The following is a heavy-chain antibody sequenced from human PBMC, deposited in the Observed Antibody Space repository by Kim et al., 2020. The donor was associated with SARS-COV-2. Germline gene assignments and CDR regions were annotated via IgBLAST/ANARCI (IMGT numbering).Heavy chain of an antibody. Sequence: SVKVSCKASGGTFSSYAISWVRQAPGQGLEWMGGIIPIFGTANYAQKFQGRVTITADESTSTAYMELSRLRSEDTAVYYCAGLWFRELFPGEYYKDVWG. CDR2: IIPIFGTA. CDR3: AGLWFRELFPGEYYKDV. D-gene: IGHD3-10*01. V-gene: IGHV1-69*13. CDR1: GGTFSSYA. J-gene: IGHJ6*03.